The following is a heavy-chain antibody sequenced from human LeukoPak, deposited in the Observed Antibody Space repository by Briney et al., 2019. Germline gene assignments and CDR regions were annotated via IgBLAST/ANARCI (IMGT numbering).Heavy chain of an antibody. CDR2: ISTSSRYI. CDR3: ARADCSSSTCYLRRSWFDP. CDR1: GFTLSNYD. Sequence: GGSLRLSCAASGFTLSNYDMNWVRQAPGKGLEWVSSISTSSRYIYYKDSVRGRFTISRDDAKNSLHLEMNSLRAEDTAVYYCARADCSSSTCYLRRSWFDPWGQGTLVTVSS. J-gene: IGHJ5*02. V-gene: IGHV3-21*01. D-gene: IGHD2-2*01.